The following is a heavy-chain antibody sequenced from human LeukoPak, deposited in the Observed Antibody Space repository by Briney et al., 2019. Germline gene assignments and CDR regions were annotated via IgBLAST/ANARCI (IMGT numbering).Heavy chain of an antibody. CDR1: GYSFASYW. CDR2: IHPNDAST. CDR3: ARHNNWAFDY. V-gene: IGHV5-51*01. D-gene: IGHD1-20*01. Sequence: GESLKISCKASGYSFASYWIGWERQTSGKGLEWMAIIHPNDASTIYSPSFQGQVTISADRSITTAYLQWNTLQASDTAIYYCARHNNWAFDYWDRGTLLTVSS. J-gene: IGHJ4*02.